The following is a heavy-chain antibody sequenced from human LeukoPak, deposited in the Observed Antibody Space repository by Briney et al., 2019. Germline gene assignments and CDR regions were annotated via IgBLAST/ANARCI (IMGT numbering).Heavy chain of an antibody. V-gene: IGHV3-21*01. D-gene: IGHD1-1*01. CDR3: ARSAAGTYY. Sequence: PGGTLRLSCVASGFTFSSYSMNWVGQAPGQGLEWVSSISSSSSYKYYTDSGKGPFTIARDNAKNSLYLQMNSLRAEDTAVYYCARSAAGTYYWGQGTLVTVSS. CDR2: ISSSSSYK. CDR1: GFTFSSYS. J-gene: IGHJ4*02.